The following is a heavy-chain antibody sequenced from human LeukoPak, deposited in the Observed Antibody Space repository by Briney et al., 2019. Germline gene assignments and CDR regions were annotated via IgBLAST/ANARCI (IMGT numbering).Heavy chain of an antibody. V-gene: IGHV3-7*03. D-gene: IGHD3-22*01. CDR2: IKQDRSEK. CDR1: GFTFSNYW. J-gene: IGHJ4*02. Sequence: GGSLRLSCAASGFTFSNYWMSWVRQAPGKGLEWVANIKQDRSEKYYVDSVKGRFTISRDNAKNSLYLQMNSLRAEDTALYYCAKEGDSSGFFDYWGQGTLVTVSS. CDR3: AKEGDSSGFFDY.